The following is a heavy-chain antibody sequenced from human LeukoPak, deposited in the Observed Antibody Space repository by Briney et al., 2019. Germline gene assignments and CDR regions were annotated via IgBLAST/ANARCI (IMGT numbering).Heavy chain of an antibody. Sequence: SQTLSLTCTVSGGSISSGDYYWSWIRQPPGKGLEWIGYIYYSGSTYYNPSLKSRVTISVDTSKNQFSLKLSSVTAADTAVYYCASRKGSYPTNWFDPWGQGTLVTVSS. CDR2: IYYSGST. D-gene: IGHD1-26*01. V-gene: IGHV4-30-4*08. CDR3: ASRKGSYPTNWFDP. CDR1: GGSISSGDYY. J-gene: IGHJ5*02.